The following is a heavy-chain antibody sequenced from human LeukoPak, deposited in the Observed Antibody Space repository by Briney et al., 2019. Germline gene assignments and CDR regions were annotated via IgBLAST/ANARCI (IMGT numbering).Heavy chain of an antibody. V-gene: IGHV1-2*02. D-gene: IGHD2-8*01. CDR2: INPNSGGT. CDR1: GYTFTGYY. CDR3: ARAYEWSGAYYYYGMDV. J-gene: IGHJ6*02. Sequence: ASVKVSCKASGYTFTGYYMRWVRQAPGQGLEWIGWINPNSGGTNYAQKFQGRVTMTRDTSISTAYMELSRLRSDDTAVYYCARAYEWSGAYYYYGMDVWGQGTTVTVSS.